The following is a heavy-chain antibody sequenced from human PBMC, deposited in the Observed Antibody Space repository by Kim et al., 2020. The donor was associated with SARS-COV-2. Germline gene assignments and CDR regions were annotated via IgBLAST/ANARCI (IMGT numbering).Heavy chain of an antibody. J-gene: IGHJ3*02. CDR2: IVVGSGNT. CDR1: GFTFTSSA. V-gene: IGHV1-58*02. Sequence: SVKVSCKASGFTFTSSAMQWVRQARGQRLEWIGWIVVGSGNTNYAQKFQERVTITRDMSTSTAYMELSSLRSEDTAVYYCAAEQAGGSYFYAFDIWGQGTMVTVSS. D-gene: IGHD1-26*01. CDR3: AAEQAGGSYFYAFDI.